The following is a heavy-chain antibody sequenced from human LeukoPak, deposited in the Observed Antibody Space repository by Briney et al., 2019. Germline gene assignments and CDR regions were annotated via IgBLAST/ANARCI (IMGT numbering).Heavy chain of an antibody. V-gene: IGHV4-31*03. Sequence: PSETLSLTCTVSGGSITTGSHYWGWVRQHPGKGLEWIGYIYYSGSTYYNPSLKSRVTISVDTSKNQFSLKLSSVTAADTAVYYCARLFDPWGQGTLVTVSS. J-gene: IGHJ5*02. CDR3: ARLFDP. CDR2: IYYSGST. CDR1: GGSITTGSHY.